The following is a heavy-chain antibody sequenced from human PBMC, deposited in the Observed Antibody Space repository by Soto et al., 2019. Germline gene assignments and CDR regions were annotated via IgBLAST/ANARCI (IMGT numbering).Heavy chain of an antibody. J-gene: IGHJ4*02. CDR1: GDSISSGDYY. V-gene: IGHV4-30-4*01. D-gene: IGHD4-17*01. CDR3: ARFDYGGNRAFDY. Sequence: PSETLSLTCTVSGDSISSGDYYWSWIRQPPGKGLEWIGLIYYSGSTHYNPSLKSRLIISVNTSKNQFSLKLTSATAADTAVYYCARFDYGGNRAFDYWGQGTLVTAPQ. CDR2: IYYSGST.